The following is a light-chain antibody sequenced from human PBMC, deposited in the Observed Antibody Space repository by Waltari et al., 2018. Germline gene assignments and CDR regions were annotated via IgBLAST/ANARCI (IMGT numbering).Light chain of an antibody. CDR3: SSYAGSNNLV. Sequence: QSALTQPPSASGSPGQSVTISCSGTSSYVGGYHSVSWYQQHPGKAPKLMIYEVSKRPSGVPDRFSGSKSGNTASLTVSGLQAEDEADYYCSSYAGSNNLVFGGGTKLTVL. J-gene: IGLJ2*01. CDR2: EVS. CDR1: SSYVGGYHS. V-gene: IGLV2-8*01.